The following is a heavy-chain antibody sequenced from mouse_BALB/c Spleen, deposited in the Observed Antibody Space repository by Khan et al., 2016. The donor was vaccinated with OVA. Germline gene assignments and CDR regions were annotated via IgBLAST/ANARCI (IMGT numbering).Heavy chain of an antibody. D-gene: IGHD4-1*01. CDR2: ISYIGST. CDR1: GYSITSDYA. V-gene: IGHV3-2*02. CDR3: ARLGPGFAY. Sequence: EVQLQESGPGLVKPSQSLSLTCTVTGYSITSDYAWNWIRQFPGNKLEWMGYISYIGSTSYNPSLKSRISITRDTSKNHFFLQLNSVTTEDTATYYCARLGPGFAYWGQGTLVTVSA. J-gene: IGHJ3*01.